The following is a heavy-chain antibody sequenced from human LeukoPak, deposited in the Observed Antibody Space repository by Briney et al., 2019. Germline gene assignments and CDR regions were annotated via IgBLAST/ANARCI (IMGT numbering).Heavy chain of an antibody. CDR1: GFTFSSYA. CDR2: ISGSGGST. CDR3: AKVMTRTMVRGVPPSDY. J-gene: IGHJ4*02. V-gene: IGHV3-23*01. D-gene: IGHD3-10*01. Sequence: PVGSLRLSCAASGFTFSSYAMSWVRQAPGKGLEWVSAISGSGGSTYYADSVKGRFTISRDNSKNTLYLQMNSLRAEDTAVYYCAKVMTRTMVRGVPPSDYWGQGTLVTVCS.